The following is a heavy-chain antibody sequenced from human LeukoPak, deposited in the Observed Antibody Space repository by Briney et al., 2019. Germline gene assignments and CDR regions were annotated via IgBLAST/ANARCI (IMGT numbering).Heavy chain of an antibody. D-gene: IGHD3-10*01. CDR1: GFTFSSYA. Sequence: PGGSLRLSCAASGFTFSSYAMSWVRQAPGKGLEWVSAISGSGGSTYYADSVKGRFTISRDNSKNTLYLQMNSLRAEDTAVYYRAQEMVREGGYMDVWGKGTTVTVSS. V-gene: IGHV3-23*01. CDR2: ISGSGGST. J-gene: IGHJ6*03. CDR3: AQEMVREGGYMDV.